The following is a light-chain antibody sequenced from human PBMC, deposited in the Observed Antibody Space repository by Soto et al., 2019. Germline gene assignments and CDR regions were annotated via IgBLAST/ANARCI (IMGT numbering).Light chain of an antibody. CDR1: SSDVDTYNY. Sequence: QSVLTQPASVSGSPGQSITISCTGTSSDVDTYNYVSWYQHYPGKAPKLMIYDVSNRPSGVSNRFSGSKSGNTASLTISGLQAEDEADYYCSSYTSSNTLGVFGGGTKVTVL. V-gene: IGLV2-14*03. J-gene: IGLJ2*01. CDR2: DVS. CDR3: SSYTSSNTLGV.